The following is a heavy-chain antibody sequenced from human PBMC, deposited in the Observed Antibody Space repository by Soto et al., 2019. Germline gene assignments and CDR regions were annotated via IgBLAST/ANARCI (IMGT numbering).Heavy chain of an antibody. CDR2: IFYSGST. D-gene: IGHD3-10*02. J-gene: IGHJ5*01. Sequence: QVQLQESGPGLVKPSETLSLTCTVSGGSISSYYWSWIRQPPGKGLEWIGFIFYSGSTSYNPSLKSCVTISIDTSEYQCSLKLNSVTAAETAVYYCASMIGDPVLSFDSWGQGTLVAVSS. CDR1: GGSISSYY. CDR3: ASMIGDPVLSFDS. V-gene: IGHV4-59*01.